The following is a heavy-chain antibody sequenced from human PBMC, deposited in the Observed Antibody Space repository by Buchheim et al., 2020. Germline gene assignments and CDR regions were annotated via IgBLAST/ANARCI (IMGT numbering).Heavy chain of an antibody. CDR1: GGSITSGRYY. J-gene: IGHJ6*02. D-gene: IGHD4-11*01. Sequence: VPLQESGPGLVKPSQTLSLTCTVSGGSITSGRYYWNWIRQPAGKGLEWIGRTYTSGISNHNPSLTSRVTISVDASKNQFSLKLSSVTAADTAVYYCARDGDYNDYYYYGMDVWGQGTT. CDR2: TYTSGIS. V-gene: IGHV4-61*02. CDR3: ARDGDYNDYYYYGMDV.